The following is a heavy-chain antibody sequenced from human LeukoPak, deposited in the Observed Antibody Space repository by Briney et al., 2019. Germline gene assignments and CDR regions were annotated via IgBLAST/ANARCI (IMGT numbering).Heavy chain of an antibody. Sequence: SETLSLTCSVSGGSISSSSYYWGWIRQPPGEGLEWIGNIYYSGSTYYNPSLKGRVTISVDTSKNQFSLKLSSVIATDTAVYYCARMYYAESYFDYWGQGTLVTVSS. CDR2: IYYSGST. V-gene: IGHV4-39*01. CDR3: ARMYYAESYFDY. CDR1: GGSISSSSYY. D-gene: IGHD3-3*01. J-gene: IGHJ4*02.